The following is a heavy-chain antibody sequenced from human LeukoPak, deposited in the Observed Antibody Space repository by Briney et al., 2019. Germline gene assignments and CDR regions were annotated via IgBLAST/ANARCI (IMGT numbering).Heavy chain of an antibody. CDR3: ARHIANWFDP. V-gene: IGHV4-39*01. J-gene: IGHJ5*02. CDR1: GGSISSSSSYY. D-gene: IGHD2-15*01. Sequence: SETLSLTCTVSGGSISSSSSYYWGWIRQPPGKVLEWIGSIYYSGSTYYNPSLKSRVTISVDTSKNQFSLKLSSVTAADTAVYYCARHIANWFDPWGQGTLVTVSS. CDR2: IYYSGST.